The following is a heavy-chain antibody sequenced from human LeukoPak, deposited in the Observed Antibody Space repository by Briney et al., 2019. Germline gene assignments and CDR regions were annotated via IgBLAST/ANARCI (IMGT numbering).Heavy chain of an antibody. CDR2: IYYSGST. CDR3: ARYDSSSGWFDP. CDR1: GGSISSYC. D-gene: IGHD3-22*01. V-gene: IGHV4-59*12. Sequence: SETLSLTCTVSGGSISSYCWSWIRQPPGKGLEWIGYIYYSGSTNYNPSLKSRVTISVDTSKNQFSLKLSSVTAADTAVYYCARYDSSSGWFDPWGQGTLVTISS. J-gene: IGHJ5*02.